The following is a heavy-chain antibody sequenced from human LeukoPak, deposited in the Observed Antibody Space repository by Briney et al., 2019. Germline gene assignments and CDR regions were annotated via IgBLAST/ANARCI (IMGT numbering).Heavy chain of an antibody. CDR3: AGGAYLTGYWPTEYYVDY. Sequence: SETLSLTSTVPRYSISIAYYWGWIRRPPGKGLEWIANIFHSGGTYYNPSLRRRVTISIDTTKNQCSLKVSSVTAADTAVYYCAGGAYLTGYWPTEYYVDYWGQGTLVTVSS. CDR2: IFHSGGT. V-gene: IGHV4-38-2*02. CDR1: RYSISIAYY. D-gene: IGHD3-9*01. J-gene: IGHJ4*02.